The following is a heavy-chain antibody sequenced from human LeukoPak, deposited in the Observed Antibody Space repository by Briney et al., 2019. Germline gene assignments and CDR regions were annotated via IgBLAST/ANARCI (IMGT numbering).Heavy chain of an antibody. Sequence: SVKVSCKASGGTFSSYAISWVRQAPGQGLEWMGGIIPIFGTANYAQKFQGRVTITADKSTSTAYMELSSLRTEDTALYYCAKDTGRRGGWHFDYWGQGTLVTVSS. D-gene: IGHD3-10*01. V-gene: IGHV1-69*06. J-gene: IGHJ4*02. CDR1: GGTFSSYA. CDR2: IIPIFGTA. CDR3: AKDTGRRGGWHFDY.